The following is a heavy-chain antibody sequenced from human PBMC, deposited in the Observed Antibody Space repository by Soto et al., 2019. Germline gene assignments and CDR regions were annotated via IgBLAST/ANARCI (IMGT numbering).Heavy chain of an antibody. J-gene: IGHJ4*02. D-gene: IGHD5-12*01. CDR3: ARGGVASIFGDS. CDR1: GFTFGGYS. CDR2: IDGSGKTI. V-gene: IGHV3-48*02. Sequence: EVHLVESGGGLVQPGGSLRVSCVASGFTFGGYSMNWVRQAPGKGLEWLSYIDGSGKTIYYTDSVKGRFIISRDNAKNSLYLQMNSLRDEDTAVYHCARGGVASIFGDSWGQGILVTVSS.